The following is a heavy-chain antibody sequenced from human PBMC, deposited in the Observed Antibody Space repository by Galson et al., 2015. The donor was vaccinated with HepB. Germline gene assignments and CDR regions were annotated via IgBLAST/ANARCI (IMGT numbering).Heavy chain of an antibody. CDR3: ARGRSDYGDYVLDY. CDR1: GGSISSYY. CDR2: IYYSGST. Sequence: SETLSLTCTVSGGSISSYYWSWIRQPPGKGLEWIGYIYYSGSTNYNPSLKSRVTISVDTSKNQFSLKLSSVTAADTAVYYCARGRSDYGDYVLDYWGQGTLVTVSS. D-gene: IGHD4-17*01. V-gene: IGHV4-59*01. J-gene: IGHJ4*02.